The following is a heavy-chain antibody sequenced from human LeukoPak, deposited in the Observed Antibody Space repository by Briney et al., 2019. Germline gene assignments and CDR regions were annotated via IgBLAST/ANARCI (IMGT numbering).Heavy chain of an antibody. CDR3: AGGVLLQGRGAFDI. D-gene: IGHD2-21*02. J-gene: IGHJ3*02. V-gene: IGHV1-2*02. CDR1: GHTFTVYY. Sequence: ASVKVSCKASGHTFTVYYIHWLRQAPGQSLEWMGWVIPNSGGTNYAQNFQGRVTMTRDASISTAYMELSSLTYDDTAIYYCAGGVLLQGRGAFDIWGQGSMVTVSS. CDR2: VIPNSGGT.